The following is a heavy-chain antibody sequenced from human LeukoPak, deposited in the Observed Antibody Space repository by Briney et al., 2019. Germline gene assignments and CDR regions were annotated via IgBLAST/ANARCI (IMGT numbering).Heavy chain of an antibody. CDR3: VRGGHWEMATMEV. Sequence: GASVKVSCKAFGYTFTGDYMHWVRQAPGQVLEWMGWINPKSGGTNSAQKFQGRVTMTRDTSISTAYMELSSLRSDDTAVYYCVRGGHWEMATMEVWGQGTLVTVSS. CDR1: GYTFTGDY. V-gene: IGHV1-2*02. CDR2: INPKSGGT. D-gene: IGHD5-24*01. J-gene: IGHJ4*02.